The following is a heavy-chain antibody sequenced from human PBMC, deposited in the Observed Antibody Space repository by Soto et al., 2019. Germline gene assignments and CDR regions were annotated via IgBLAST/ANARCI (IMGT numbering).Heavy chain of an antibody. CDR3: AKGVADRGIDS. V-gene: IGHV3-23*01. CDR1: GFTFRKHA. Sequence: EVQVLESGGALVQPGGSLRLSCAASGFTFRKHAMTWVRQAPGQGLEYVSSITASGSATFYAASVRGRFAISRDNAKSTLYLQMNSLRAEDTPLYYCAKGVADRGIDSWGQGTLVTVSS. J-gene: IGHJ4*02. CDR2: ITASGSAT.